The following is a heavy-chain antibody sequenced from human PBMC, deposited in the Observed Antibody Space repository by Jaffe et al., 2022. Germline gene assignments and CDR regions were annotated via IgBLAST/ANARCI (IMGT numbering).Heavy chain of an antibody. CDR3: ATRDYIPYFDY. CDR1: GFTFSSYS. CDR2: ISSSSSTI. Sequence: EVQLVESGGGLVQPGGSLRLSCAASGFTFSSYSMNWVRQAPGKGLEWVSYISSSSSTIYYADSVKGRFTISRDNAKNSLYLQMNSLRAEDTAVYYCATRDYIPYFDYWGQGTLVTVSS. D-gene: IGHD4-17*01. V-gene: IGHV3-48*01. J-gene: IGHJ4*02.